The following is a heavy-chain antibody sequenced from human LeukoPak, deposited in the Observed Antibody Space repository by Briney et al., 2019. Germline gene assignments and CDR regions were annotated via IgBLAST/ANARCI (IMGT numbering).Heavy chain of an antibody. V-gene: IGHV4-59*01. CDR3: ARDLAHAFDI. Sequence: PSETLSLTCTVSGGSISSYYWSWIRQPPGKGLEWIGYIYYSGSTNYNPSLKSRVTISVDTSKNQFSLKLSSVTAADTAVYYCARDLAHAFDIWGQGIMVTVSS. CDR2: IYYSGST. D-gene: IGHD3-3*02. CDR1: GGSISSYY. J-gene: IGHJ3*02.